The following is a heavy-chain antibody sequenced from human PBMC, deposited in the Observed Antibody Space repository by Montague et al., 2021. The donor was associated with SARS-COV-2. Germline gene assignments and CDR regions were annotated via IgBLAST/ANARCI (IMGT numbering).Heavy chain of an antibody. D-gene: IGHD6-19*01. CDR1: SDSSSSSDW. J-gene: IGHJ4*02. CDR3: AREAKAVSGRLDS. Sequence: SETLSLTCTVSSDSSSSSDWWSWVRQPPGKGLDWIGEISHGGTTNYKSSLKSRVTMSIDKSKNQFSLKLTSVTAADTAVYYCAREAKAVSGRLDSWGQGTLVTVSS. CDR2: ISHGGTT. V-gene: IGHV4-4*02.